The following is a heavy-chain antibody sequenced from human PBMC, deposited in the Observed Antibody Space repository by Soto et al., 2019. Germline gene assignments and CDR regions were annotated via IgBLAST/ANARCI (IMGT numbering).Heavy chain of an antibody. V-gene: IGHV1-69*13. J-gene: IGHJ6*02. Sequence: SVKVSCKASGGTFSSYAISWVRQAPGQGLEWMGGIIPIFGTANYAQKFQGRVTITADESTSTAYMELSSLRSEDTAVYYRARSGVGYYYGMDVWGQGTTVTVSS. D-gene: IGHD3-3*01. CDR3: ARSGVGYYYGMDV. CDR1: GGTFSSYA. CDR2: IIPIFGTA.